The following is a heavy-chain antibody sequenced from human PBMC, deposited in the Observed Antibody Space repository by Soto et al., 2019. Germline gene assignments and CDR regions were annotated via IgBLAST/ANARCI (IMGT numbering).Heavy chain of an antibody. CDR2: INPSGGST. CDR3: ARVNSCTNGVCPFDY. CDR1: GYTFTSYY. D-gene: IGHD2-8*01. Sequence: ASVKVSCKASGYTFTSYYMHWVRQAPGQGLEWMGIINPSGGSTSYAQKFQGGVTMTRDTSTSTVYMELSSLRSEDTAVYYCARVNSCTNGVCPFDYWGQGTLVTVSS. J-gene: IGHJ4*02. V-gene: IGHV1-46*01.